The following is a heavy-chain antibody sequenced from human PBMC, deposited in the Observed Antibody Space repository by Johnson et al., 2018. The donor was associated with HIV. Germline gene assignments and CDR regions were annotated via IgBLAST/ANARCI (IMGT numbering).Heavy chain of an antibody. CDR2: INWNGAST. V-gene: IGHV3-20*04. J-gene: IGHJ3*02. CDR1: GFTFDDFD. D-gene: IGHD1-7*01. CDR3: ARTKLELREGAFDI. Sequence: VQLVESGGGVVRPGGSLRLSCAASGFTFDDFDMSWVRQAPGTGLEWVSGINWNGASTGYADSVRGRFTISRDNAKNSLYLQMNSLRAEDTAVYYCARTKLELREGAFDIWGQGTMVTVSS.